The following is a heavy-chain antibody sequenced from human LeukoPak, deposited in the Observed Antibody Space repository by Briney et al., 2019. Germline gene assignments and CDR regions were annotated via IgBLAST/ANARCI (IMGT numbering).Heavy chain of an antibody. CDR1: GFTFSSYA. CDR3: AKGRDSSWYYFDY. V-gene: IGHV3-64*01. D-gene: IGHD6-13*01. CDR2: INSNGDRT. J-gene: IGHJ4*02. Sequence: GGSLRLSCAASGFTFSSYAMHWVRQVPGKGLECVSAINSNGDRTYYANSVKGRFTISRDNSKNTLYLQMGSLRTEDTAVYYCAKGRDSSWYYFDYWGQGTLVTVSS.